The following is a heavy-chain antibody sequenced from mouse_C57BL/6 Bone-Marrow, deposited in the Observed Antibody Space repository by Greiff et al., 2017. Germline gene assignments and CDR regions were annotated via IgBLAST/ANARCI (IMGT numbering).Heavy chain of an antibody. CDR2: IDPSDSYT. Sequence: VQLQQSGAELVKPGASVKLSCKASGYTFTSYWMQWVKQRPGQGLEWIGEIDPSDSYTNYNQKFKGKATLTVDTSSSTAYMQLSSLTSEDSAVYYCARWGWGGYPFAYWGQGTLVTVSA. D-gene: IGHD2-2*01. CDR3: ARWGWGGYPFAY. CDR1: GYTFTSYW. V-gene: IGHV1-50*01. J-gene: IGHJ3*01.